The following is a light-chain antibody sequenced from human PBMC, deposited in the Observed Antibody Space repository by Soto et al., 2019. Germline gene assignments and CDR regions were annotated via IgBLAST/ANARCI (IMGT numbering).Light chain of an antibody. CDR1: ESVSIN. CDR3: HHFGSLPET. V-gene: IGKV3-15*01. J-gene: IGKJ1*01. CDR2: DAS. Sequence: IVMTQSPATLSMSPGERANLSCRASESVSINLAWYQQKPGQSPRLLVYDASTRATGIPARFTGSGSGTEFTLTISSLQSEDFAVYYCHHFGSLPETFGQGTNVE.